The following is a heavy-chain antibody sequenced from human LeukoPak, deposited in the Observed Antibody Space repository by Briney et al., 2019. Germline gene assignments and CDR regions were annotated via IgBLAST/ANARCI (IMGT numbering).Heavy chain of an antibody. D-gene: IGHD2-2*01. CDR2: MYYSGIT. CDR1: GGSISSYY. CDR3: ARAKVPAAPEYYYYMDV. V-gene: IGHV4-59*01. Sequence: SETLSLTCTVSGGSISSYYWSWIRQPPGKGLEWIGYMYYSGITNYNPSLKSRVTISVDTSKNQISLNLRSVTAADTAAYYCARAKVPAAPEYYYYMDVWGKGTTVTVSS. J-gene: IGHJ6*03.